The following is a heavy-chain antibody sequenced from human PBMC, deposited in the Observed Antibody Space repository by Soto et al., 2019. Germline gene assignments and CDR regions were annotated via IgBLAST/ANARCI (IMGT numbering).Heavy chain of an antibody. CDR2: IIPIFGTA. J-gene: IGHJ5*02. V-gene: IGHV1-69*13. Sequence: ASVKVSCKASGGTFSSYAISWVRQAPGQGLEWMGGIIPIFGTANYAQKFQGRVTITADESTSTAYMELSSLRSEDTAAYYCARGPIAAAPSNNWFDPWGQGTLVTVSS. CDR1: GGTFSSYA. CDR3: ARGPIAAAPSNNWFDP. D-gene: IGHD6-13*01.